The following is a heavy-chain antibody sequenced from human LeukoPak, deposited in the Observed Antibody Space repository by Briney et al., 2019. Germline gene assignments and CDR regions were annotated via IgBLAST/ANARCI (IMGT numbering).Heavy chain of an antibody. CDR1: GFTFYDYG. J-gene: IGHJ4*02. CDR3: ARSYYGSGSYPFDY. CDR2: INWNGGSK. Sequence: PGGSLRLSCAASGFTFYDYGMSWVRQAPGKGLEWVSGINWNGGSKGYADSVKGRFTISRDNAKNSLYLQMNSLRAEDTALYYCARSYYGSGSYPFDYWGQGTLVTVSS. D-gene: IGHD3-10*01. V-gene: IGHV3-20*04.